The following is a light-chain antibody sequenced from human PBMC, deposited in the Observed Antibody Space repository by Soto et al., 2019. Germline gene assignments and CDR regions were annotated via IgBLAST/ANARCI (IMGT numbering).Light chain of an antibody. CDR3: QQYVSLPIT. V-gene: IGKV3-20*01. CDR1: QSISSSY. CDR2: GAF. J-gene: IGKJ5*01. Sequence: DIVLPQYQGTLSLSPGKRATLSCRASQSISSSYLAWYQQKPGQAPRLLIYGAFSRATGIPDRFSGSGSGTDFTLTINRVAPEDFAVYYCQQYVSLPITFGQRTRLEIK.